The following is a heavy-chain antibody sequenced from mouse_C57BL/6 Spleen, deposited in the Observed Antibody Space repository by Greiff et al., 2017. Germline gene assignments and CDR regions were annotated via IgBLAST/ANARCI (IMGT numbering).Heavy chain of an antibody. CDR1: GFNIKDDY. J-gene: IGHJ3*01. D-gene: IGHD1-1*01. V-gene: IGHV14-4*01. Sequence: EVQLQQSGAELVWPGASVKLSCTASGFNIKDDYMHWVKQRPEQGLEWIGWIDPENGDTEYAAKFQGKVTITADTSSNTAYLQISSLTSEDTAVYYCTVAFYGSCALAYWGQGTLVTVSA. CDR3: TVAFYGSCALAY. CDR2: IDPENGDT.